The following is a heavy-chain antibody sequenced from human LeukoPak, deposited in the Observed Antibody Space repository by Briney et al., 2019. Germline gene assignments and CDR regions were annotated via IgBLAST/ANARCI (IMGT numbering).Heavy chain of an antibody. V-gene: IGHV4-34*01. J-gene: IGHJ4*02. CDR1: GGSFSGYY. Sequence: SETLFLTCAVYGGSFSGYYWSWVRQPPGKGLEWIGEINHSGSTNYNPSLKSRVTISVDTSKNQFSLKLSSVTAADTAVYYCARRGYSYGSDYWGQGTLVTVSS. D-gene: IGHD5-18*01. CDR3: ARRGYSYGSDY. CDR2: INHSGST.